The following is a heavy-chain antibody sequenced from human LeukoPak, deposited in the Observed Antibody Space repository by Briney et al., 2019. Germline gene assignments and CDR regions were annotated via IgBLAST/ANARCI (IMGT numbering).Heavy chain of an antibody. CDR2: IYGGGGSI. J-gene: IGHJ4*02. CDR1: GFTFSSYG. CDR3: SKDKISGDGFWEFDY. V-gene: IGHV3-23*02. D-gene: IGHD7-27*01. Sequence: GGSLRLSCAAPGFTFSSYGMHGVRQAPGRGLEWLSGIYGGGGSINYGHSVTGRFTISRVNSKNKVYLQMKSLRAEDTAVYYCSKDKISGDGFWEFDYWGQGTLVTVSS.